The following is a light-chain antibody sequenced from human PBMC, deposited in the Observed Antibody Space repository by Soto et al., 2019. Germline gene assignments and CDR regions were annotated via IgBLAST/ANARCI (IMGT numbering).Light chain of an antibody. J-gene: IGKJ1*01. CDR3: QQYNSYSKT. CDR1: QTISNW. V-gene: IGKV1-5*03. Sequence: IQMTQSPSTLSASVGDRVTITCQASQTISNWLAWYQQKPGKAPKLLIYKASTLESGVPSRFSGSGSGTEFTLTISSLQPEDFATYYCQQYNSYSKTFGQGTKVDIK. CDR2: KAS.